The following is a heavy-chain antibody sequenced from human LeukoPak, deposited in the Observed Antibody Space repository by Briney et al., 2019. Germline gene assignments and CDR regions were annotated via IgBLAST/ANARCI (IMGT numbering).Heavy chain of an antibody. J-gene: IGHJ4*02. CDR2: MNPNSGAT. CDR1: GYTFTSYD. V-gene: IGHV1-8*01. D-gene: IGHD3-10*01. Sequence: GASVKVSCKASGYTFTSYDFNWLRQATGQGPEWMGWMNPNSGATGYAQKFQGRVTMTRSASINTAYMELTSLRSEDTAVYYCGRPLQRGSWTQRALDYWGQGTLVTVSS. CDR3: GRPLQRGSWTQRALDY.